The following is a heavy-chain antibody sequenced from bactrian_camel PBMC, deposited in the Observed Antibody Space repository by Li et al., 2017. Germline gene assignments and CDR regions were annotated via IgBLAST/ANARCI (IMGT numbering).Heavy chain of an antibody. J-gene: IGHJ4*01. Sequence: VQLVESGGGSVQPGESLRLSCVASGITFSRHDMSWVRQAPGKGLEWVSSINTDGGATHYADSVKGRFTISLNNAKNTAILEMGNLKPEDTAMYYCAAGNSDFTLPEPYEYAYRGQGTQVTVS. D-gene: IGHD4*01. V-gene: IGHV3S40*01. CDR1: GITFSRHD. CDR2: INTDGGAT. CDR3: AAGNSDFTLPEPYEYAY.